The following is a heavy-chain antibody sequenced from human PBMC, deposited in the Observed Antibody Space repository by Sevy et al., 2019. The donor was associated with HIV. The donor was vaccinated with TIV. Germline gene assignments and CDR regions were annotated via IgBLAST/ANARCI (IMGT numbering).Heavy chain of an antibody. J-gene: IGHJ4*02. CDR1: GFSFSSYG. CDR2: IWFDGSNS. V-gene: IGHV3-33*01. D-gene: IGHD4-17*01. Sequence: GGCLRLSCAASGFSFSSYGMHWVRQAPGKGLEWVALIWFDGSNSYYADSVKGRFTISRDTSNNTVYLQMNSLRAEDTAVYYCARDHEFYDYGDYGPTFFPDYWGQGNLVTVSS. CDR3: ARDHEFYDYGDYGPTFFPDY.